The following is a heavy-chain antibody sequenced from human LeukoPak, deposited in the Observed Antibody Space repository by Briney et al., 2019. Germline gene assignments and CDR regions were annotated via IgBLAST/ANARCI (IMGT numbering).Heavy chain of an antibody. CDR3: ARSPHILTGENFDY. CDR2: INPTSGGT. D-gene: IGHD3-9*01. J-gene: IGHJ4*02. V-gene: IGHV1-2*02. CDR1: GYTFTGYY. Sequence: ASVKVPCKASGYTFTGYYLHWVRQAPGQGLEWMGWINPTSGGTNYAQKFQDRVTMTRDTSISTAYMELSRLRSDDTAVYYCARSPHILTGENFDYWGQGTLVTVSS.